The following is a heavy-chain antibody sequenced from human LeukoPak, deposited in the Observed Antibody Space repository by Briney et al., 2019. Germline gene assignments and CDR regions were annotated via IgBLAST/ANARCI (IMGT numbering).Heavy chain of an antibody. CDR3: ARVDDYSNYPFDY. CDR1: GFTFSSYS. D-gene: IGHD4-11*01. Sequence: PGGSLRLSCAASGFTFSSYSMKWFRQAPGKGLEWVSYISSSSSTIYYADSVKGRFTISRDNAKNSLYLQMNSLRAEDTAVYYCARVDDYSNYPFDYWGQGTLVTVSS. J-gene: IGHJ4*02. V-gene: IGHV3-48*01. CDR2: ISSSSSTI.